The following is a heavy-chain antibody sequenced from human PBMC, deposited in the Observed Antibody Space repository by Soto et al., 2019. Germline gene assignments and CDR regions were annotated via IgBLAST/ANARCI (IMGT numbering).Heavy chain of an antibody. J-gene: IGHJ3*01. D-gene: IGHD1-1*01. CDR1: GLTVSGTKY. V-gene: IGHV3-53*01. CDR2: LYDVFGS. Sequence: DVQLVESGGGLIQPGESLRLSCAAFGLTVSGTKYVAWVRQAPGKGLEWVSALYDVFGSFYADSVKGLFTTSSDRSKSTVYLKMNALDPNDTPVYYCASCHKREHSYDFGGQGPTVIFSS. CDR3: ASCHKREHSYDF.